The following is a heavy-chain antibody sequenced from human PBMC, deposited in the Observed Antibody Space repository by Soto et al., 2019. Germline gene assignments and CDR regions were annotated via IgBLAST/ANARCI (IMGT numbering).Heavy chain of an antibody. D-gene: IGHD2-21*01. J-gene: IGHJ6*02. CDR2: IYPHSGDT. CDR1: GYAFSGYY. CDR3: ARSVVPGATMDV. V-gene: IGHV1-2*02. Sequence: ASVKVSCKASGYAFSGYYIHWVRQAPGLGLEWLGWIYPHSGDTNYTQNFQGRVTVTRDTSINTAYMELSRLRSDDTAVYFCARSVVPGATMDVWGQGTTVTVSS.